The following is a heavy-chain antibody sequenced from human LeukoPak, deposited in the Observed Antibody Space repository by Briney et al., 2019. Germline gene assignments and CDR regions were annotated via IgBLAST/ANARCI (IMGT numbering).Heavy chain of an antibody. V-gene: IGHV4-34*01. CDR2: INHSGST. Sequence: SETLSLTCTVSGGSISGYYWSWIRQPPGKGLEWIGEINHSGSTNYNPSLKSRVTISVDTSKNQFSLKLSSVTAADTAVYYCARGVVVAATWYYYYYMDVWGKGTTVTVSS. CDR1: GGSISGYY. CDR3: ARGVVVAATWYYYYYMDV. D-gene: IGHD2-15*01. J-gene: IGHJ6*03.